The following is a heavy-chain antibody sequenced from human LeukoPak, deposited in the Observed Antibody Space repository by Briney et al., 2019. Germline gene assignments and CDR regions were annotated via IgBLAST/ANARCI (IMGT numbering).Heavy chain of an antibody. CDR1: GFTFSTYW. CDR3: ARVYTGNRWHFDY. CDR2: IKRDGSEK. Sequence: GGSLRLSCAASGFTFSTYWMSWVRQAPGKGLECVANIKRDGSEKYYVDSVKGRLTIFRDDAKSSLYLQMNSLRAEDTAVYFCARVYTGNRWHFDYWGQGTLVTVSS. J-gene: IGHJ4*02. V-gene: IGHV3-7*03. D-gene: IGHD2-2*02.